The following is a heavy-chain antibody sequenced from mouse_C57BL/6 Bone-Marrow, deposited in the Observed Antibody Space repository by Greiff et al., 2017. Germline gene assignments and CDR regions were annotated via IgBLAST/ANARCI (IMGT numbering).Heavy chain of an antibody. V-gene: IGHV1-78*01. D-gene: IGHD2-10*01. Sequence: PEQGLEWIGYIYPRDGSTKYNEKFKGKATLTADKSSSTAYMELRSLTSEDSAVYFCASPPYPGAYWGQGTLVTVSA. CDR2: IYPRDGST. J-gene: IGHJ3*01. CDR3: ASPPYPGAY.